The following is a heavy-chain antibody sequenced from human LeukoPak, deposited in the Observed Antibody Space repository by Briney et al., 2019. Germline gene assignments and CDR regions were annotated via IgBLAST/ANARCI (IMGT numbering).Heavy chain of an antibody. Sequence: SETLSLTCTVSGGSISSYYWSWIRQPPGKGLEWIGYIYYSGSTNYNPSLKSRVTISVDTSKNQFSLKLSSVTAADTAVYYCARLEAAASHKRGVYWFDHWGQGTLVTVSS. D-gene: IGHD6-13*01. V-gene: IGHV4-59*08. CDR2: IYYSGST. CDR3: ARLEAAASHKRGVYWFDH. CDR1: GGSISSYY. J-gene: IGHJ5*02.